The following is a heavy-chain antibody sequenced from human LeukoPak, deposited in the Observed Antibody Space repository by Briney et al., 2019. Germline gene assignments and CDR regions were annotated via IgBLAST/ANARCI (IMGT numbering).Heavy chain of an antibody. CDR1: RFTFSNYA. Sequence: GGSLRLSCAASRFTFSNYAMSWVRQAPGKGLEWVSTISGSGGSTYYADSVKGRFAISRDNSKNTLHLQMNSLRAEDTAVYFCAKSAYYDSSGFYREYYFDYWGQGTLVTVSS. CDR3: AKSAYYDSSGFYREYYFDY. V-gene: IGHV3-23*01. CDR2: ISGSGGST. D-gene: IGHD3-22*01. J-gene: IGHJ4*02.